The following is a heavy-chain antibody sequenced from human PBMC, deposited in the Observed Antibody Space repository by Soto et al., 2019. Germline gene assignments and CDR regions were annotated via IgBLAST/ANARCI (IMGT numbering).Heavy chain of an antibody. D-gene: IGHD5-18*01. CDR3: ARHRGYSYCYPPRSYYYYYYMDV. V-gene: IGHV4-39*01. J-gene: IGHJ6*03. Sequence: QLQLQESGPGLVKPSETLSLTCTVSGGSISSSSYYWGWIRQPPGKGLEWIGSIYYSGSTYYNPSLKRRVTISVDTSKNQFSLKLSSVTAADTAVYYCARHRGYSYCYPPRSYYYYYYMDVWGKGTTVTVSS. CDR2: IYYSGST. CDR1: GGSISSSSYY.